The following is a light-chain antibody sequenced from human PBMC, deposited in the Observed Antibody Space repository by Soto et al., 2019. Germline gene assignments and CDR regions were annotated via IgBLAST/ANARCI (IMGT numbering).Light chain of an antibody. CDR2: AAS. CDR3: PHLNSYLIT. V-gene: IGKV1-9*01. CDR1: QGISSY. Sequence: DIRVTKSPCVVSASEGERGTITCLASQGISSYLAWYQQKPGKAPKLLIYAASTLQSGVPSRFSGSGSGTEFTLTISSLQPEDFAPYCCPHLNSYLITSCQGTRLEIK. J-gene: IGKJ5*01.